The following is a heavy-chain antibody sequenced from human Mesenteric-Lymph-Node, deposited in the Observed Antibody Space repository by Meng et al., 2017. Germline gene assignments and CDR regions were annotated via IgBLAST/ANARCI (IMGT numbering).Heavy chain of an antibody. J-gene: IGHJ4*02. CDR2: IYYSGST. D-gene: IGHD1-26*01. CDR3: AMAAPYSGSYNSLDY. Sequence: GSLRLSCTVSGGSISSSSYYWGWIRQPPGKGLEWIGSIYYSGSTYYNPSLKSRVTISVDTSKNQFSLKLSSVTAADTAVYYCAMAAPYSGSYNSLDYWGQGTLVTVSS. V-gene: IGHV4-39*07. CDR1: GGSISSSSYY.